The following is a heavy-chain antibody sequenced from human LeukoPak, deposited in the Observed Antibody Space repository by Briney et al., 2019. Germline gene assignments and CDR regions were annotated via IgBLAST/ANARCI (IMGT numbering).Heavy chain of an antibody. CDR3: AKDYGSSWTGGFDY. CDR2: ISWNSGSI. CDR1: GFTFDDYA. D-gene: IGHD6-13*01. J-gene: IGHJ4*02. V-gene: IGHV3-9*01. Sequence: PGRSLRLSCAASGFTFDDYAMHWVRQVPGKGLEWLSGISWNSGSIGYADSVKGRFTISRDNAKNSLYLQMNSLRAEDTALYYCAKDYGSSWTGGFDYWGQGTLVTVSS.